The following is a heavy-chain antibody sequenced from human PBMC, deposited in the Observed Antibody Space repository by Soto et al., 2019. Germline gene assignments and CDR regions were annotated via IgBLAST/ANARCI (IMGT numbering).Heavy chain of an antibody. V-gene: IGHV1-46*01. J-gene: IGHJ6*02. D-gene: IGHD6-25*01. CDR3: ASTAVPGHYYYYGMDV. CDR2: INPSGGST. CDR1: GYTFTSYY. Sequence: QVQLVQSGAEVKKPGASVKVSCKASGYTFTSYYMHWVRQAPGQGLDWMGIINPSGGSTSYAQKYRGSGTMTRDTSTSTVYMELSSLRSEDTAVYYCASTAVPGHYYYYGMDVWCQGTTVTVSS.